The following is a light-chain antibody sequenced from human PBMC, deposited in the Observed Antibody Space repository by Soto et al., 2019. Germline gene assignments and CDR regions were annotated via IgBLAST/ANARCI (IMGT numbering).Light chain of an antibody. CDR2: DDS. CDR3: QVCDGCSDHEEWV. Sequence: SYELTQPPSLSLAPGQTATITCGGNNIGSKSVHWYQHKPGQAPVLVVYDDSDRPSGIPERFSGSNSGNTAALTISRVEAGDEADYYCQVCDGCSDHEEWVFGGGTTVTVL. V-gene: IGLV3-21*02. J-gene: IGLJ3*02. CDR1: NIGSKS.